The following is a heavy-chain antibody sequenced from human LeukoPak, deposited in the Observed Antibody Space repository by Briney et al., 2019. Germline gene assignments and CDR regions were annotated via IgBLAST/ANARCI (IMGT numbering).Heavy chain of an antibody. V-gene: IGHV1-69*13. D-gene: IGHD5-18*01. J-gene: IGHJ4*02. Sequence: EASVKVSCKASGGTFSSYAISWVRQAPGQGLEWMGGIIPIFGTANYAQKFQGRVTITADESTSTAYMELSSLRSEDTAVYYCAREDGYSSPFDYWGQGTLVTVSS. CDR3: AREDGYSSPFDY. CDR1: GGTFSSYA. CDR2: IIPIFGTA.